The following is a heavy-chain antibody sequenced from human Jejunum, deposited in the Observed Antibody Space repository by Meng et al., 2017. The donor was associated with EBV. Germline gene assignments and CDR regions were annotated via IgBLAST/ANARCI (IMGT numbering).Heavy chain of an antibody. CDR3: VRGGDYCLVY. V-gene: IGHV4-4*02. CDR2: IYYSGST. J-gene: IGHJ4*02. Sequence: QVGLSRSGPGSVEPSGTLSLTCAVSVDSLDSRNWWSWVRQSPEGGLEWIGEIYYSGSTNYNPSLKSRVTILVDRSENHFSLHLSSVTAADTAVYYCVRGGDYCLVYWGQGTLVTVSS. D-gene: IGHD2-21*02. CDR1: VDSLDSRNW.